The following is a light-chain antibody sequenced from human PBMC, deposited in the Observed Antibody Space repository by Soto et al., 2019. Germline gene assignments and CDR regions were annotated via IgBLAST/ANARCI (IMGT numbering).Light chain of an antibody. CDR1: QSVSSN. Sequence: EIVMTQSPATLSVSPGERATLSCRASQSVSSNLAWYQQKPGQAPRLLIYGASTRATGIPARFSGSGAGTEFTLTISSLQSEDFAVDYCQQYNNWPWTFGQGTKVDNK. V-gene: IGKV3-15*01. CDR2: GAS. CDR3: QQYNNWPWT. J-gene: IGKJ1*01.